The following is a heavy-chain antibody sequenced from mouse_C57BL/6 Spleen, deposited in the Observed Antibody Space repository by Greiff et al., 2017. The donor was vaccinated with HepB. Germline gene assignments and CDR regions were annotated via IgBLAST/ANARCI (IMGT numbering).Heavy chain of an antibody. CDR1: GYTFTSYW. D-gene: IGHD1-1*01. V-gene: IGHV1-69*01. Sequence: VKLMESGAELAKPGASVKLSCKASGYTFTSYWMHWVKQRPGQGLEWIGEIDPSDSYTNYNQKFKGKSTLTVDKSSSTAYMQLSSLTSEDSAVYYCARWDGSSYWYFDVWGTGTTVTVSS. CDR2: IDPSDSYT. CDR3: ARWDGSSYWYFDV. J-gene: IGHJ1*03.